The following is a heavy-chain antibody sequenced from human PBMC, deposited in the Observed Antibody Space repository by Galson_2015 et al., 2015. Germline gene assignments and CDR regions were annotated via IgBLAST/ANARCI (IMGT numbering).Heavy chain of an antibody. Sequence: SLRLSCAASGFTFSSYWMSWVRQAPGKGLEWVANIKQDGSEKYYVDSVKGRFTISRDNAKNSLYLQMNSLRAEDTAVYYCARDGGYHMFSDYYYYGMDVWGQGTTVTVSS. D-gene: IGHD2-15*01. CDR3: ARDGGYHMFSDYYYYGMDV. CDR1: GFTFSSYW. CDR2: IKQDGSEK. J-gene: IGHJ6*02. V-gene: IGHV3-7*01.